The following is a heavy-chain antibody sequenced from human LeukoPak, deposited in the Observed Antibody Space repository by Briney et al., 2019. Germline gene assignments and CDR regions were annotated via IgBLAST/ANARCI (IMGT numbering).Heavy chain of an antibody. Sequence: NSSETLSLTCTVSGGSINIYYWSWIRQPAGKGLEWIGRIYTSGSTNYNPSLKSRVTMSVDTSKNQFSLKLSSVTAADTAVYYCAREFCGGDCPWGQGTLVTVSS. CDR2: IYTSGST. CDR1: GGSINIYY. V-gene: IGHV4-4*07. J-gene: IGHJ5*02. CDR3: AREFCGGDCP. D-gene: IGHD2-21*02.